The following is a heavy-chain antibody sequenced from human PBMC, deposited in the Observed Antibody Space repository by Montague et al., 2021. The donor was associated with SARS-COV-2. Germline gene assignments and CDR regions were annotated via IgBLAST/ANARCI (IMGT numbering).Heavy chain of an antibody. Sequence: SLSLSFSASGFSFSSFSMHWVRQAPGKGLESLAVVSTDVNDKYYSGSVRGRFTISRDNSKNTVSLQVNSLRVEDTAVYYCVRDPGMNGLDIWGQGTRVTVSS. D-gene: IGHD2-8*01. J-gene: IGHJ3*02. CDR3: VRDPGMNGLDI. CDR1: GFSFSSFS. CDR2: VSTDVNDK. V-gene: IGHV3-30*04.